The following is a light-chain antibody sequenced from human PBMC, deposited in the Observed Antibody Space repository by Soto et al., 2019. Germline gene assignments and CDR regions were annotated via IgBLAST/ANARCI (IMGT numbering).Light chain of an antibody. Sequence: EIVLTQSPGTLSLSPGERATLSCRASHSVSSSYLAWYQQNPGQAPRLLIYGASSRATGIPDRFSGSGSGTDFTLTISRLEPEDFEVYYCQQYGRSPPYTFGQGTKLEIK. CDR3: QQYGRSPPYT. CDR1: HSVSSSY. J-gene: IGKJ2*01. V-gene: IGKV3-20*01. CDR2: GAS.